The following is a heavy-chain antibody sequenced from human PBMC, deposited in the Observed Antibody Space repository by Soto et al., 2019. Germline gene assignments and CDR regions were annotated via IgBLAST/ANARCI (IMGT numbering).Heavy chain of an antibody. D-gene: IGHD6-13*01. J-gene: IGHJ6*02. CDR1: GDSVSSNSAA. CDR2: TYYRSKWYN. CDR3: ARDLGIAAAGDYYYYGMDV. Sequence: SQTLSLTCAISGDSVSSNSAAWNWIRQSPSRGLEWLGRTYYRSKWYNDYAVSVKSRITINPDTSKNQFSLQLNSVTPEDTAVYYCARDLGIAAAGDYYYYGMDVWGQGTTVTVS. V-gene: IGHV6-1*01.